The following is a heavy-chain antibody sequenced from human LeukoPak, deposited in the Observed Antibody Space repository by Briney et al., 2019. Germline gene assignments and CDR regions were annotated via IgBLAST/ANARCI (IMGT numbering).Heavy chain of an antibody. J-gene: IGHJ4*02. CDR3: ARMVYDSSGYHFDY. Sequence: PSQTLSLTCAVPGGSISSCGYSGSWIPQPPGKGLDWIGYIYHSGSTYYNPYLKSRVTISIDRSKNQFSLKLSSVTAADTAVYYCARMVYDSSGYHFDYWGEGALVTVSS. V-gene: IGHV4-30-2*01. D-gene: IGHD3-22*01. CDR1: GGSISSCGYS. CDR2: IYHSGST.